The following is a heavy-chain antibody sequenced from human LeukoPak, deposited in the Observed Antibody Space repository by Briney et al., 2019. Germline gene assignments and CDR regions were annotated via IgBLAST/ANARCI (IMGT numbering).Heavy chain of an antibody. CDR2: IYNSGSRT. D-gene: IGHD6-19*01. J-gene: IGHJ4*02. CDR3: AKDVAPDSGWDLDY. Sequence: PGGSLRLSCAASGFTFSTYSMTWVRQAPGKGLEWVSSIYNSGSRTFYGDSAKGRFTVSRDNSKNTLYLQMNSLRAEDTAVYYCAKDVAPDSGWDLDYWGQGTLVTVSS. CDR1: GFTFSTYS. V-gene: IGHV3-23*05.